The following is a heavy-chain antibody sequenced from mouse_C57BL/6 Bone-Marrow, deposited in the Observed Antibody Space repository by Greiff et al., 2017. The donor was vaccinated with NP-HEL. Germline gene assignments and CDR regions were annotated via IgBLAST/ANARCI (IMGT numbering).Heavy chain of an antibody. CDR3: ARDFYWFDY. V-gene: IGHV5-4*01. CDR1: GFTFSSYA. Sequence: EVMLLESGAGLVKPGESLTLTCAASGFTFSSYAMPWVRQTPEKRLEWVATISDGGSYTYYPDNVKGRFTISRDKAKNKLYLQMSHLKSEDTAMYYCARDFYWFDYWGQGTVVTVSA. CDR2: ISDGGSYT. J-gene: IGHJ3*01.